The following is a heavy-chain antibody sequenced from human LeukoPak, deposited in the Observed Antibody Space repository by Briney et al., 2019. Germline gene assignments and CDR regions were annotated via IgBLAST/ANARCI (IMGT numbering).Heavy chain of an antibody. Sequence: ASVKVSCKASGYTFTSYDINWVRQATGQGLEWMGWMNPNGGNTGYAQKFQGRVTITRNTSISTAYMELSSLRSEDTAVYYCARHLSGVTGYTYGRGIDYWGQGTLVTVSS. CDR3: ARHLSGVTGYTYGRGIDY. CDR1: GYTFTSYD. J-gene: IGHJ4*02. D-gene: IGHD5-18*01. CDR2: MNPNGGNT. V-gene: IGHV1-8*03.